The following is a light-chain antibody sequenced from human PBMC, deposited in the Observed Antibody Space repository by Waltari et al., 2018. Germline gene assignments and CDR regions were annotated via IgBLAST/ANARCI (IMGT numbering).Light chain of an antibody. CDR3: QAWDSNTVV. Sequence: SYELTQPPSVSVSPGQTASITCSGAQLGDKYACWYQQKPGQSPVLVIYQDIKRPSGIPERFSGSNSGNTATLTISGTQAMDEADYYCQAWDSNTVVFGGGTKLTVL. CDR2: QDI. J-gene: IGLJ2*01. CDR1: QLGDKY. V-gene: IGLV3-1*01.